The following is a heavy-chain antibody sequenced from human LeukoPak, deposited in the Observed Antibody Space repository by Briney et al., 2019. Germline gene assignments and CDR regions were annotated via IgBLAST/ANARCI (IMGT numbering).Heavy chain of an antibody. D-gene: IGHD3-22*01. V-gene: IGHV3-23*01. J-gene: IGHJ4*02. CDR3: ARGYYYDSGGYPIDY. Sequence: GGSMRLSCAGSGFTFSRSAMNWVRQAPGKGLEWVSAISGRGDATYYADSVKGRFTISRDNSKNTLYVQMNSLRAEDTALYYCARGYYYDSGGYPIDYWGQGALVTVSS. CDR1: GFTFSRSA. CDR2: ISGRGDAT.